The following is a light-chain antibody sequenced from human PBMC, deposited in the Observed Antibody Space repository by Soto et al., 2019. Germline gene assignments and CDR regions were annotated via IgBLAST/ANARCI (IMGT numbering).Light chain of an antibody. CDR1: TANIGSNY. CDR3: ATWDDSLNGFYV. Sequence: QSALTQPPSASGTPGQGVTISCSGSTANIGSNYVYWYQQLPGTAPKLLIYRNNQRPSGVPDRFPGSKSGTSASLAISGLRSDDEADYFCATWDDSLNGFYVFXTGTKLTVL. J-gene: IGLJ1*01. V-gene: IGLV1-47*01. CDR2: RNN.